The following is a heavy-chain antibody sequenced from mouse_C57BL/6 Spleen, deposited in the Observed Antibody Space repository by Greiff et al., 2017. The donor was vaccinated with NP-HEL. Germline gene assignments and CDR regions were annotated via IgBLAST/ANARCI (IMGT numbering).Heavy chain of an antibody. CDR1: GFTFSSYA. Sequence: EVKLMESGGGLVKPGGSLKLSCAASGFTFSSYAMSWVRQTPEKRLEWVATISDGGSYTYYPDNVKGRFTISRDNAKNNLYMQMSHLTSEDTAMYYCAREGASPFAYWGQGTLVTVSA. D-gene: IGHD6-1*01. J-gene: IGHJ3*01. V-gene: IGHV5-4*01. CDR3: AREGASPFAY. CDR2: ISDGGSYT.